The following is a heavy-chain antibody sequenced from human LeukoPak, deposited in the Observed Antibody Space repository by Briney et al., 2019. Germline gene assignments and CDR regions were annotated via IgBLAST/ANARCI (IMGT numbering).Heavy chain of an antibody. V-gene: IGHV3-53*01. CDR1: GLTVSSNY. Sequence: PGGSLRLSCAASGLTVSSNYMSWVRQAPGKGLEWVSVIYSGGSTYYADSVKGRFTISRDNAKNSLYLQMNSLRAEDTAVYYCARRGYSYGLDYWGQGTLVTVSS. CDR3: ARRGYSYGLDY. J-gene: IGHJ4*02. D-gene: IGHD5-18*01. CDR2: IYSGGST.